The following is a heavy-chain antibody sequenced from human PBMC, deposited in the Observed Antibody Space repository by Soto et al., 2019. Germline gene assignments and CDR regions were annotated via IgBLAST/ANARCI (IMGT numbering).Heavy chain of an antibody. J-gene: IGHJ4*02. V-gene: IGHV4-59*01. D-gene: IGHD3-22*01. CDR2: IYYSGSS. CDR1: GGSISSYY. Sequence: PSETLSLTCTVSGGSISSYYWHCLRQPPGKGLEWIWYIYYSGSSNYNPSLKSRVTRSVDTSNNQYSLKLSSVSAAVTPVYYCARDRIDTSGYYPIEYWAQGTIVTVPS. CDR3: ARDRIDTSGYYPIEY.